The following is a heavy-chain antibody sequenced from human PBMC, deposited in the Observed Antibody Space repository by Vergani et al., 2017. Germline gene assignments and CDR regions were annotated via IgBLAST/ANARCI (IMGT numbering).Heavy chain of an antibody. J-gene: IGHJ6*03. CDR2: ISRSSDYI. V-gene: IGHV3-11*06. D-gene: IGHD3-3*01. CDR1: GFTFSDSY. CDR3: ARGDQSYDDFRSGLPTYFMDV. Sequence: QVQLVESGGGLVKPGGSLRLSCAASGFTFSDSYMSWIRQAPGKGLEWVASISRSSDYISYADSVKGRFTISRDNAEISLYLQLNSLRDEDTAVYYCARGDQSYDDFRSGLPTYFMDVWGKGTTVTVSS.